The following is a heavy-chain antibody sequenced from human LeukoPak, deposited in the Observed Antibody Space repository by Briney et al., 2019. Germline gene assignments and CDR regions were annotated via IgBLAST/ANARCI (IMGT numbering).Heavy chain of an antibody. Sequence: ASVKVSCKASAYTFSDYYMHWVRQAPGQGLEWMGWINPNSGATDYAEKFQGRVTMTRDTSISTAYMDLSRLRSDDTAVYFCAKGMVRGNFDYWGHGTLVTVCS. CDR1: AYTFSDYY. V-gene: IGHV1-2*02. CDR3: AKGMVRGNFDY. J-gene: IGHJ4*01. D-gene: IGHD3-10*01. CDR2: INPNSGAT.